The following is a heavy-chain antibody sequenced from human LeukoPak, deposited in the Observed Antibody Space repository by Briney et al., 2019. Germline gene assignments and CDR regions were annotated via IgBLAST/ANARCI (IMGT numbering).Heavy chain of an antibody. J-gene: IGHJ4*02. Sequence: GGSLRLSCAASGFTFSSSAMSWVRQAPGKGLEWVGRIKSKTDGGTTDYAAPVKGRFTISRDDSKNTLYLQMNSLKTEDTAVYYCTTRGGGSYFDYYFDYWGQGTLVTVSS. CDR2: IKSKTDGGTT. CDR3: TTRGGGSYFDYYFDY. CDR1: GFTFSSSA. D-gene: IGHD1-26*01. V-gene: IGHV3-15*01.